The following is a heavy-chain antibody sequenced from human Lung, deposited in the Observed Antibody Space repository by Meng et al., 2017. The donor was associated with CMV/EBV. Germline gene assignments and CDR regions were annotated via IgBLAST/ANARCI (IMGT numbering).Heavy chain of an antibody. CDR3: AKDFCSSTSCYRSYYYYGMDV. V-gene: IGHV3-30*02. J-gene: IGHJ6*01. D-gene: IGHD2-2*01. Sequence: GESLKISCVASGFTFSSYGMHWVRQAPGKGLEWVAFIRYDGSNKYYADSVKGRFTISRDNSKNTLYLQMNSLRAEDTAVYYCAKDFCSSTSCYRSYYYYGMDVWGQGNXV. CDR1: GFTFSSYG. CDR2: IRYDGSNK.